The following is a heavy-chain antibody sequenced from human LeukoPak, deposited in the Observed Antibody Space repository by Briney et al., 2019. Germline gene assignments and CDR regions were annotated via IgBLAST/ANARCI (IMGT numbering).Heavy chain of an antibody. J-gene: IGHJ4*02. Sequence: GGSLRLSCAASGFTFSSYAMSWVRQAPGKGLEWVSGISGSGSSTYYADSAKGRFTISRDNSKNTLYLQMNSLRAEDTAVCYCASYSSSYFGYYWGQGTLVTVSS. D-gene: IGHD6-13*01. V-gene: IGHV3-23*01. CDR1: GFTFSSYA. CDR3: ASYSSSYFGYY. CDR2: ISGSGSST.